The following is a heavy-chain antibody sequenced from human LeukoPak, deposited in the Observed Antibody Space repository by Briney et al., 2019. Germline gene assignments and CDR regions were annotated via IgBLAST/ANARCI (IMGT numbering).Heavy chain of an antibody. CDR3: TTDGGSIAAADDEVGAFDI. V-gene: IGHV3-15*01. J-gene: IGHJ3*02. CDR1: GFTFSNAW. D-gene: IGHD6-13*01. CDR2: IKSKTDGGTT. Sequence: PGGSLRLSCAASGFTFSNAWMSWVRQAPGKGLEWVGRIKSKTDGGTTDYAAPVKGRFTISRDDSKNTLYLQMNSLKTEDTAVYYCTTDGGSIAAADDEVGAFDIWGQGTMVTVSS.